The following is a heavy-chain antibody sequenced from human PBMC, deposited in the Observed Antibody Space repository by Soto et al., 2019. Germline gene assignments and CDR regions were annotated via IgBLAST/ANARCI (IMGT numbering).Heavy chain of an antibody. D-gene: IGHD2-21*02. CDR1: GGTFSSYT. CDR3: ARARWVVTAGWFDP. Sequence: QVQLVQSGAEVKKPGSSVKVSCKASGGTFSSYTISWVRQAPGQGLEWMGRIIPILGIANYAQKFQGRVTITADKSTSTAYMELSSLRSEDTAVYYCARARWVVTAGWFDPWGQGTLVTVSS. V-gene: IGHV1-69*02. J-gene: IGHJ5*02. CDR2: IIPILGIA.